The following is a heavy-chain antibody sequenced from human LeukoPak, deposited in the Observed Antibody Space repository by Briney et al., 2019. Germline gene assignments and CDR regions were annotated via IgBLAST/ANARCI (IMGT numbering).Heavy chain of an antibody. V-gene: IGHV1-2*02. CDR3: ARDGAAAGTPWYFDL. J-gene: IGHJ2*01. Sequence: ASVKVSCKASGYTFSGYYMHWVRQAPGQGLEWMGWINPNSGGTNYAQKFQGRVTMTRDTSISTAYMELSRLRSDDTAVYYCARDGAAAGTPWYFDLWGRGTLVTVSS. CDR1: GYTFSGYY. D-gene: IGHD6-13*01. CDR2: INPNSGGT.